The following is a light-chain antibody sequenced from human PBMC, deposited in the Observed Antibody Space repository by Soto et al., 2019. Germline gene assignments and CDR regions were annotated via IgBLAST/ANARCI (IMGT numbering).Light chain of an antibody. CDR1: QSVSTN. J-gene: IGKJ1*01. CDR3: QQFNKWPRT. V-gene: IGKV3-15*01. CDR2: GAY. Sequence: VMTQSPATLSVSPGERAPLSCRASQSVSTNLAWYQQRPGQAPRLIISGAYTRATGIPARFSGSGSGTEFTLTISSLQSEDFAIYYCQQFNKWPRTVGQGTKVDIK.